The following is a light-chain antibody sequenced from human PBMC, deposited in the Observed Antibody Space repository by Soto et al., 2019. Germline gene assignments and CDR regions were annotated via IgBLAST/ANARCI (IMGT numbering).Light chain of an antibody. V-gene: IGKV3D-15*01. Sequence: EIVMTQSPATLSVSPGERATLSCRASQSVSGNLAWYQQKPGQAPRLLIYGASTRATGIPARFSGSGSGTEFTLTLSSLESEDFAVYYCQQYNNWPPTFGQGTKVEIK. CDR2: GAS. CDR3: QQYNNWPPT. J-gene: IGKJ1*01. CDR1: QSVSGN.